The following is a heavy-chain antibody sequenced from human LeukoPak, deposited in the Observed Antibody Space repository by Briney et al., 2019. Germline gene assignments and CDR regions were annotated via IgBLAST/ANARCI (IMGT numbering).Heavy chain of an antibody. CDR2: ISGHNGKT. J-gene: IGHJ5*02. CDR3: ARLNVIMVYSIQENWLDP. CDR1: GYTFTSYA. Sequence: ASVKVSCKASGYTFTSYAISWVRQAPGQGLEWMGWISGHNGKTNFAQKFQDRVTMTTDTSTSTAYMELKSLRSDDTAVYYCARLNVIMVYSIQENWLDPWGQGTLVTVPS. V-gene: IGHV1-18*01. D-gene: IGHD2-8*01.